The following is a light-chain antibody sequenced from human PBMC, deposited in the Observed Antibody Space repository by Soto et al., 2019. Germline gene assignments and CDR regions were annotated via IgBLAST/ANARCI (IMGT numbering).Light chain of an antibody. CDR2: DND. CDR1: SSNIGTGY. J-gene: IGLJ3*02. CDR3: QSYDSSLSAPWV. V-gene: IGLV1-40*01. Sequence: QLVLTQPPSVSGALGQRVTISCTGSSSNIGTGYVHWYQHLPGTAPKLLIYDNDNRPSGVPDRFSASKSGTSASLAITGLQPEDEAHYYCQSYDSSLSAPWVFGGGTKLTVL.